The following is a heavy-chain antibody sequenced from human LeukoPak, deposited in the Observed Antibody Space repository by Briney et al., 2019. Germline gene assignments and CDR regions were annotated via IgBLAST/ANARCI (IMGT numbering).Heavy chain of an antibody. Sequence: ASVTVSCTASGYTFTFYYMHWVRQAPGQGLEWMGWINPNSGGTNYAQKFQGRVTMTRDTSISTAYMELSRLRSDDTAVYYCARDPYSSSSLWGQGTLVTVSS. CDR2: INPNSGGT. CDR1: GYTFTFYY. CDR3: ARDPYSSSSL. D-gene: IGHD6-13*01. J-gene: IGHJ4*02. V-gene: IGHV1-2*02.